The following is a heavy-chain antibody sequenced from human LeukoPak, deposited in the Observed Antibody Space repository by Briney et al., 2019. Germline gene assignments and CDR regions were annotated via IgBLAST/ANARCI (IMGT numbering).Heavy chain of an antibody. CDR2: FHYSGST. J-gene: IGHJ6*03. Sequence: SETRSLTCTVSGGSISRYYWSWIRQPPGKGLGWIGYFHYSGSTTYNPSLKSRVTMSVDTSKNQFSLKLSSVTAADTAVYYCARDQTSIAARRYYYYMDVWGKGTTVTVSS. D-gene: IGHD6-6*01. CDR1: GGSISRYY. V-gene: IGHV4-59*12. CDR3: ARDQTSIAARRYYYYMDV.